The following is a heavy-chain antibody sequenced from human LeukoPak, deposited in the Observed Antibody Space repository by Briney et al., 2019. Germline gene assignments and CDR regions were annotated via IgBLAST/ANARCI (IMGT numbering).Heavy chain of an antibody. CDR1: GFSISSSDYY. J-gene: IGHJ3*02. Sequence: PSETLSLTCIVSGFSISSSDYYCSWIRQHPTKGLEWIGYISYSGSTYYNPSLKSRVTISVDTSKNHFSLRLSSVTAADTAVYYCARHAYGGTYTYGLDIWGQGTMVTVSS. V-gene: IGHV4-31*02. CDR3: ARHAYGGTYTYGLDI. CDR2: ISYSGST. D-gene: IGHD1-26*01.